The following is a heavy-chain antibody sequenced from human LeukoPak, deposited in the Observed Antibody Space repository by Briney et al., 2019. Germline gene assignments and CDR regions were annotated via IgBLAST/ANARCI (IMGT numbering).Heavy chain of an antibody. CDR3: ARAPGYSYGYHWFDP. CDR2: IYYSGST. D-gene: IGHD5-18*01. J-gene: IGHJ5*02. V-gene: IGHV4-59*01. CDR1: GGSISSYY. Sequence: SETLSLTCTVSGGSISSYYWSWIRQPPGKGLEWIGYIYYSGSTNYNPSLKSRVTISVDTSKNQFSLKLSSVTAADTAVYYCARAPGYSYGYHWFDPWGQGTLVTVSS.